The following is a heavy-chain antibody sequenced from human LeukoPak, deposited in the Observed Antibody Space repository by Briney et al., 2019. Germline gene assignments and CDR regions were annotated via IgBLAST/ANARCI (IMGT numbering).Heavy chain of an antibody. D-gene: IGHD5-18*01. CDR1: GGSISSYY. CDR2: IYYSGST. CDR3: ARDRYSYGPYYYYYYGMDV. V-gene: IGHV4-59*01. Sequence: SETLSLTCTVSGGSISSYYWSWIRQPPGKGLEWIGYIYYSGSTNYNPSLKSRVTISVDTSKNQFSLKLSSVTAADTAVYYCARDRYSYGPYYYYYYGMDVWGQGTTVTASS. J-gene: IGHJ6*02.